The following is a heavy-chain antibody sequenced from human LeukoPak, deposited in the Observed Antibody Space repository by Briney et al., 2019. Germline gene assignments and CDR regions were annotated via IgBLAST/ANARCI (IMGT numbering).Heavy chain of an antibody. Sequence: SVMVSCKASGGTCSSYAMSWVRQATGQGLEWMGGIIPIFGTANYAQKFLGRVTITADESTSTAYMELSSLRSEDTAVYYCARAAVAEYNYYYYGMDVWGQGTTVTVSS. CDR2: IIPIFGTA. CDR1: GGTCSSYA. V-gene: IGHV1-69*13. D-gene: IGHD6-19*01. J-gene: IGHJ6*02. CDR3: ARAAVAEYNYYYYGMDV.